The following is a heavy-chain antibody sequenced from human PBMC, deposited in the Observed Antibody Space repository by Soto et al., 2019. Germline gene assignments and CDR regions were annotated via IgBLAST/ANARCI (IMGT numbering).Heavy chain of an antibody. CDR3: TRAENFGGATSLY. CDR1: GFTFGDYH. D-gene: IGHD3-3*01. V-gene: IGHV3-49*03. Sequence: EVQLVESGGGLVQPGRSLRLSCTTSGFTFGDYHMSWFRQAPGKGLEWVGFIRSKAYGGTTEYAASVKGRFTISRDDSKSIAYLQMNSLKTEDTAVYFCTRAENFGGATSLYWGQGTLVTVSS. J-gene: IGHJ4*02. CDR2: IRSKAYGGTT.